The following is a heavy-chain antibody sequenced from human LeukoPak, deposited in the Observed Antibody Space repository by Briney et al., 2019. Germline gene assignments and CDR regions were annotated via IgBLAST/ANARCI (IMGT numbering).Heavy chain of an antibody. CDR3: AKGSRGSRPYFFDF. J-gene: IGHJ4*02. Sequence: GGSLRLSCAASGFTFNNYAMSWVRQAPGKGLEWVSAITGSGDDTYHADSVKGRSTISRDNSKNMLYLQMNSLTAEDTAVYYCAKGSRGSRPYFFDFWGQEILVTVSS. CDR2: ITGSGDDT. CDR1: GFTFNNYA. V-gene: IGHV3-23*01. D-gene: IGHD3-10*01.